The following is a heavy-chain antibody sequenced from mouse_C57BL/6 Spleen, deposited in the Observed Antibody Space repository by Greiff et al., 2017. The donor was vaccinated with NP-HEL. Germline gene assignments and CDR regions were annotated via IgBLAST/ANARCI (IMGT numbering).Heavy chain of an antibody. V-gene: IGHV3-6*01. D-gene: IGHD1-1*01. CDR1: GYSITSGYY. Sequence: DVKLQESGPGLVKPSQSLSLTCSVTGYSITSGYYWNWIRQFPGNKLEWMGYISYDGSNNYNPSLKNRISITRDTSKNQFFLKLNSVTTEDTATYYCARASSSPDYFDYWGQGTTLTVSS. J-gene: IGHJ2*01. CDR2: ISYDGSN. CDR3: ARASSSPDYFDY.